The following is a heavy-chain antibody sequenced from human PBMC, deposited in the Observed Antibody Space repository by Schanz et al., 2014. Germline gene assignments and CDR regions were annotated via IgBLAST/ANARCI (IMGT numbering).Heavy chain of an antibody. J-gene: IGHJ6*02. CDR2: ISVYHGHT. D-gene: IGHD3-10*01. CDR1: GYTFTTYY. V-gene: IGHV1-18*04. CDR3: VRDAGWAFGDYHGMDV. Sequence: QVQLVQSGAEAKKPGVSVKVSCKASGYTFTTYYIHWVRQAPGQGLEWMGWISVYHGHTNYAEKVHGRVTMTTDTSTSTAYMELRSLISDDTAVYYCVRDAGWAFGDYHGMDVWGQGTSVTVSS.